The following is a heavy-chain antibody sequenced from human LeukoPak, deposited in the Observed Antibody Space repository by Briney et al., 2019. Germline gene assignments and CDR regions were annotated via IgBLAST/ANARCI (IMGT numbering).Heavy chain of an antibody. CDR3: ARGGDRSFDY. Sequence: SETLSLTCTVYGGSISSTGYYWGWIRQPPGKGLEWLGNIYYTGSTYYNPSLKSRVTISVDTSKNQFSLNLNSVTAADTAVYYCARGGDRSFDYWGQGTLVTVSS. J-gene: IGHJ4*02. V-gene: IGHV4-39*07. CDR1: GGSISSTGYY. D-gene: IGHD3-10*01. CDR2: IYYTGST.